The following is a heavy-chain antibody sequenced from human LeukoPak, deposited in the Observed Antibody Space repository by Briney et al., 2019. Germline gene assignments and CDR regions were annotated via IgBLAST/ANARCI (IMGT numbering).Heavy chain of an antibody. V-gene: IGHV3-21*01. D-gene: IGHD4-17*01. CDR2: ISSSSSYI. CDR1: GFTFSSYS. Sequence: GGSLRLSCAASGFTFSSYSMNWVRQAPGKGLEWVSSISSSSSYIYYADSVKGRFTISRDNAKNSLYLQMNSLRAEDTAVYYCARDYSTVTTFFDYWGQGTLVTVSS. J-gene: IGHJ4*02. CDR3: ARDYSTVTTFFDY.